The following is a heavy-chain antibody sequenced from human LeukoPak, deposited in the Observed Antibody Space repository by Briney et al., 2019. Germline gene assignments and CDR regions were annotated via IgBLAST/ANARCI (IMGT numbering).Heavy chain of an antibody. CDR1: GFTVSSNY. J-gene: IGHJ4*02. CDR2: IYSGGST. D-gene: IGHD2-2*01. Sequence: GGSLRLSCAASGFTVSSNYMSWVRQAPGKGLEWVSVIYSGGSTYYADSVKGRFTISRDNSKNTLYLQMNSLRAEDTAVYYCAREPAAGMYYFDYWGQGTLVTVSS. CDR3: AREPAAGMYYFDY. V-gene: IGHV3-66*01.